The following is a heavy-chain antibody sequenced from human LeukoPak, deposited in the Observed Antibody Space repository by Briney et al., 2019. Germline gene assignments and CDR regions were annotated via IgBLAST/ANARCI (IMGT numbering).Heavy chain of an antibody. J-gene: IGHJ4*02. V-gene: IGHV4-59*01. CDR3: AREPAGYYDSSGLADY. D-gene: IGHD3-22*01. CDR1: GGSISSYY. Sequence: SETLSLTCTVSGGSISSYYWSWIRQPPGKGLEWIGYIYYSGSTNYNPSLESRVTISVDTSKNQFSLKLSSVTAADTAVYYCAREPAGYYDSSGLADYWGQGTLVTVSS. CDR2: IYYSGST.